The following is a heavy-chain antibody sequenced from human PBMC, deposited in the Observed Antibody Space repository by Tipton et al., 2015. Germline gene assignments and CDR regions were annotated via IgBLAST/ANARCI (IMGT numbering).Heavy chain of an antibody. CDR3: ARDLEHGMDV. CDR1: GGSVSSGSYY. V-gene: IGHV4-39*07. Sequence: TLSLTCTVSGGSVSSGSYYWGWVRQPPGKGLEWIGSISHSGDTYYNPSLKSRVAISVDTSKNQFSLTLNSVTAADTAVYYCARDLEHGMDVWGQGTTVTVS. CDR2: ISHSGDT. J-gene: IGHJ6*02.